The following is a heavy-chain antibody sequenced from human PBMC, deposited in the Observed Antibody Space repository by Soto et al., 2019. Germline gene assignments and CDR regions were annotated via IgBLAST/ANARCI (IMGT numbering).Heavy chain of an antibody. D-gene: IGHD1-7*01. V-gene: IGHV4-30-2*01. CDR1: GGSISSGGYS. CDR3: ARDRLELRDYYYGMDV. CDR2: IYHSGST. Sequence: LSLTCAVSGGSISSGGYSWSWIRQPPGKGLEWIGYIYHSGSTYYNPSLKSRVTISVDRSKNQFSLKLSSVTAADTAVYYCARDRLELRDYYYGMDVWGQGTKVIVSS. J-gene: IGHJ6*02.